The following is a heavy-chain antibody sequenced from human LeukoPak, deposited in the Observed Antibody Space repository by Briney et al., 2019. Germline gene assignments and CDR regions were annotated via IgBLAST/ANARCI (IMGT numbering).Heavy chain of an antibody. V-gene: IGHV3-15*07. CDR1: GFTFSNAW. CDR3: TTGIRGD. J-gene: IGHJ4*02. Sequence: GGSLRLSCAASGFTFSNAWMSWVRQAPGKGLEWVGRIKRKTEGETADYAAPVKGRFTISRDDSKNTLFLQMNSLKTEDTAVYYCTTGIRGDCGQGTLVTVSS. CDR2: IKRKTEGETA.